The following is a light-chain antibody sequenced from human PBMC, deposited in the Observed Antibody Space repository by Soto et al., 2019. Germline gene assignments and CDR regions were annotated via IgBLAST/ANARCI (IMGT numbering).Light chain of an antibody. V-gene: IGKV1-5*03. Sequence: DIQMTQSPSTLSASVGDRVTITCRASQSISSWLAWYQQKPGKAPKLMIYKASSLESGVPSRFSGSGSGTEFTLTVSSLQRDDFANYYCQQYNSWWTFGQGTKVEIK. CDR2: KAS. CDR1: QSISSW. CDR3: QQYNSWWT. J-gene: IGKJ1*01.